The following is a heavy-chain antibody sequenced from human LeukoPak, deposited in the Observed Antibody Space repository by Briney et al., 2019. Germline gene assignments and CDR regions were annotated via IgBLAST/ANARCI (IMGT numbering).Heavy chain of an antibody. V-gene: IGHV4-4*07. CDR1: GGAISRWC. J-gene: IGHJ3*02. CDR2: FCTTGST. D-gene: IGHD2-2*01. Sequence: SETLSLTCTVSGGAISRWCWSWLRQPAGKGLEWIGRFCTTGSTNYSPSLKSRVTMSVDTSKNQFSLNLISVTAADTAVYYCARDGGRTSSDAVEIWGQGTMVIVSS. CDR3: ARDGGRTSSDAVEI.